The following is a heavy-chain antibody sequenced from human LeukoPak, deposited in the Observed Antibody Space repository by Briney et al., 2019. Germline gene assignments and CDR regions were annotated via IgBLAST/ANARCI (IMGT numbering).Heavy chain of an antibody. V-gene: IGHV3-15*01. CDR2: VKSRSAGETT. CDR3: TLIQGWGSGSYYRDF. J-gene: IGHJ4*02. Sequence: GGSLRLSCAASGFSISNDWMSWVRQAPGKGLEWVARVKSRSAGETTDYAAPVKGRFTISRDDSKNTQYLQMNSLKTEDTAVYYCTLIQGWGSGSYYRDFWGQGTLVTVSS. CDR1: GFSISNDW. D-gene: IGHD3-10*01.